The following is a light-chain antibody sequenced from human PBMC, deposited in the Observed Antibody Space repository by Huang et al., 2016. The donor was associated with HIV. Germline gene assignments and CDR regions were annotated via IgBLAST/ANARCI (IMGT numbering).Light chain of an antibody. J-gene: IGKJ1*01. CDR3: QQYGTLPRT. CDR1: QSVSSY. Sequence: EIVLTQSPGTLSLPPGERATLSCRASQSVSSYLAWYQQKPGQAPRLLIYGASSLATGIPDRFSGSGSGTDFTLTINRLEPEDFAVYYCQQYGTLPRTFGLGTKVEIK. V-gene: IGKV3-20*01. CDR2: GAS.